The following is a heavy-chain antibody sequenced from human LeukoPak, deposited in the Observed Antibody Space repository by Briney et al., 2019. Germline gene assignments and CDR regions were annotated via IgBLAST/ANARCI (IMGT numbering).Heavy chain of an antibody. CDR1: GYTFTSYD. V-gene: IGHV1-8*03. Sequence: ASVKVSCKASGYTFTSYDINWVRQATGQGLEWMGWMNPNSGNTGYAQKFQGRVTITRNTSISTAYMELSSLRSEDTAVYYCARGDSGYDLDESYNWFDPWGQGTLVTVSS. D-gene: IGHD5-12*01. CDR3: ARGDSGYDLDESYNWFDP. CDR2: MNPNSGNT. J-gene: IGHJ5*02.